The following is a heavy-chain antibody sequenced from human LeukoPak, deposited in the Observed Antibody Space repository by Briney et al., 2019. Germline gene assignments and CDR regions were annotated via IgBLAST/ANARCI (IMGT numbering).Heavy chain of an antibody. V-gene: IGHV1-18*01. Sequence: GASVKVSCKASGYTFTSYGISWVRQAPGQGLEWMGWISAYNGNTNYAQKLQGRVTMTRDTSTSTAYMELRSLRSDDTAVYYYARVITMVRGVIIPDAFDIWGQGTMVTVSS. CDR3: ARVITMVRGVIIPDAFDI. CDR1: GYTFTSYG. J-gene: IGHJ3*02. CDR2: ISAYNGNT. D-gene: IGHD3-10*01.